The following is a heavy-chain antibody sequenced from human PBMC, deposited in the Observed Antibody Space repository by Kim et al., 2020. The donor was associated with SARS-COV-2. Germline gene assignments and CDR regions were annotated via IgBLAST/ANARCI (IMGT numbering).Heavy chain of an antibody. Sequence: ASVKVSCKASGYTFTSYAMHWVRQAPGQRLEWMGWINAGNGNTKYSQKFQGRVTITRDTSASTAYMELSSLRSEDTAVYYCARGVQLRAAVAGTSAFDIWGQGTMVTVSS. V-gene: IGHV1-3*01. CDR2: INAGNGNT. CDR1: GYTFTSYA. J-gene: IGHJ3*02. D-gene: IGHD6-19*01. CDR3: ARGVQLRAAVAGTSAFDI.